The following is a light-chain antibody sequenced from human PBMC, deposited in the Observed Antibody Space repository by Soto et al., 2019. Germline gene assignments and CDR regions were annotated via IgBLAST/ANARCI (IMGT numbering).Light chain of an antibody. J-gene: IGLJ2*01. CDR1: SSDVGGYNY. Sequence: QSALTQPASVSGSPGQSITISCTGTSSDVGGYNYVSWYQQHPGKAPKLMIYEVSNRPSGVSNRFSGSKSGNTASLTISGLQAEDEADYYCSSYTSSSTLEVVFGGGPKLTVL. V-gene: IGLV2-14*01. CDR3: SSYTSSSTLEVV. CDR2: EVS.